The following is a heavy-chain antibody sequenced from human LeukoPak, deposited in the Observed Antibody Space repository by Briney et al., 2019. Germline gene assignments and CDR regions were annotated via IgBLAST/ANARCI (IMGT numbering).Heavy chain of an antibody. CDR1: GFTFTSYG. V-gene: IGHV3-30*02. CDR2: IRYDGSNK. Sequence: GGSLRLSCAASGFTFTSYGMHWVRDAPGKGVEWGAFIRYDGSNKYYADSVKGRFTISRDNSKNTLYLQMNSLRAEDTAVYYCAKTQDYYGSGSYYNVYYYYYMDVWGKGTTVTVSS. J-gene: IGHJ6*03. D-gene: IGHD3-10*01. CDR3: AKTQDYYGSGSYYNVYYYYYMDV.